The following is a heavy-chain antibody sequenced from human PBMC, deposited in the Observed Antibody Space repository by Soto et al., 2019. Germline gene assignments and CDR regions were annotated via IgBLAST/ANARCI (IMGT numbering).Heavy chain of an antibody. J-gene: IGHJ3*02. D-gene: IGHD2-2*02. CDR1: GGTFSSYA. V-gene: IGHV1-69*13. CDR2: IIPIFGTA. CDR3: ARDLSGCSSTSCYSAFDI. Sequence: SVKVSCKASGGTFSSYAISWVRQAPGQGLEWVGGIIPIFGTANYAQKFQGRVTITADESTSTAYMELSSLRSEDTAVYCCARDLSGCSSTSCYSAFDIWGQGTMVTVSS.